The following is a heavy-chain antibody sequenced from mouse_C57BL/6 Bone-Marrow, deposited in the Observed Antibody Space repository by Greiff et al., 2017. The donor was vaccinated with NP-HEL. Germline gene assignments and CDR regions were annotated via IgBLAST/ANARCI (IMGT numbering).Heavy chain of an antibody. Sequence: EVQGVESGGDLVKPGGSLKLSCAASGFTFSSYGMSWVRQTPDKRLEWVATISSGGSYTYSPDSVKGRCTISRDNAKNTMNLQMSSLTSEDAAMYYCDSAYDYDVAWFAYWGQGTLITVSA. V-gene: IGHV5-6*01. CDR2: ISSGGSYT. CDR1: GFTFSSYG. J-gene: IGHJ3*01. D-gene: IGHD2-4*01. CDR3: DSAYDYDVAWFAY.